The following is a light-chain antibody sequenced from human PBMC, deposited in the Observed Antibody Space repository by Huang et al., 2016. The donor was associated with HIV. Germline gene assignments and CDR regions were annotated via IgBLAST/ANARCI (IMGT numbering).Light chain of an antibody. CDR1: QSVGSNY. J-gene: IGKJ2*01. CDR2: GAT. CDR3: QQYGSSPPNT. V-gene: IGKV3-20*01. Sequence: IVLTQSPGTMSLFPGERATLSCRASQSVGSNYLAWFQQKPGQAPRLLIYGATTRAAGIPDRFSGSVSGTDFTLTISRLEPEDFVVYYCQQYGSSPPNTFGQGTKLEIK.